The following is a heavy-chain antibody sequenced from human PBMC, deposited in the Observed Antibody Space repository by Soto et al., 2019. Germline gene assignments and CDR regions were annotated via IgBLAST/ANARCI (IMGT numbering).Heavy chain of an antibody. Sequence: EVQLVESGGVSVQPGGPLRLSCAASGFSLSNYWMHWVRQAPGKGLVWVSRINIDGSTTTYADSVKGRFTISRDNAKNTLYLQMNSLRDEDTDVYYCVRIRRGDGYTFGYWGQGTLVTVSS. CDR2: INIDGSTT. J-gene: IGHJ4*02. CDR1: GFSLSNYW. V-gene: IGHV3-74*01. CDR3: VRIRRGDGYTFGY. D-gene: IGHD3-16*01.